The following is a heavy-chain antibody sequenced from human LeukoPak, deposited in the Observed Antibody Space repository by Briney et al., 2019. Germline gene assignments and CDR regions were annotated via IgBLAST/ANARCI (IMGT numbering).Heavy chain of an antibody. V-gene: IGHV4-38-2*02. CDR1: SDSINNDTKS. Sequence: LSLTCNVSSDSINNDTKSRDWIRQPPGKGLEWIGSIYHSGSTYYNPSLKSRVTISVDTSKNQFSLKLSSVAAADTAVYYCARGPLLVWGQGTLVTVSS. J-gene: IGHJ4*02. D-gene: IGHD2-15*01. CDR2: IYHSGST. CDR3: ARGPLLV.